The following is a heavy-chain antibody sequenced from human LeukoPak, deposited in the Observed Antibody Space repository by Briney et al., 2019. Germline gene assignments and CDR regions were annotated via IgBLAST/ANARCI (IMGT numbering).Heavy chain of an antibody. V-gene: IGHV4-39*01. J-gene: IGHJ4*02. Sequence: SETLSLTCTVSGASVSTGSYYWSWIRQPPGKGLEWIGSIYYSGSTYYNPSLKSRVTISVDTSKNQFSLKLSSVTAADTAVYYCARQNLMVYAMWGQGTLVTVSS. CDR3: ARQNLMVYAM. D-gene: IGHD2-8*01. CDR2: IYYSGST. CDR1: GASVSTGSYY.